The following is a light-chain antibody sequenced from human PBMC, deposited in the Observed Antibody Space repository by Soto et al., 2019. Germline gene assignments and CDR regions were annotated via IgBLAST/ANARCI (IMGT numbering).Light chain of an antibody. J-gene: IGLJ1*01. Sequence: QSVLTQPPSVSAAPGQKGTISCSGGRSNIGDNSVSWYQQLPGEAPKLLIADNDLRPSGIPDRFSGSRSGTSATLAITGLQTGDEADYYCGTWDDRLNGDVFGTGTKLTVL. CDR1: RSNIGDNS. CDR2: DND. CDR3: GTWDDRLNGDV. V-gene: IGLV1-51*01.